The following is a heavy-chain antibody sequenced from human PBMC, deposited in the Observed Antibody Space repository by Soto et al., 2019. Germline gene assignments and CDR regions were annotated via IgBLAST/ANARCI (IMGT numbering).Heavy chain of an antibody. V-gene: IGHV4-34*01. J-gene: IGHJ6*02. Sequence: SETLSLTFAASGGSFSAYYWSWIRQPPGRGLEWIGEINHNGNSNYNPALESRVTISVDTSKNQFSLKLSSVTAADTAVYYCARARCGYSYGCHYYYGMDVWGQGTTVT. CDR2: INHNGNS. D-gene: IGHD5-18*01. CDR1: GGSFSAYY. CDR3: ARARCGYSYGCHYYYGMDV.